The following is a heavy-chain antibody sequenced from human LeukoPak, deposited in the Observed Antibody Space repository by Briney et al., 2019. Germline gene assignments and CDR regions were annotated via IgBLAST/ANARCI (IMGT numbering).Heavy chain of an antibody. CDR1: GGSFSGYY. V-gene: IGHV4-34*01. D-gene: IGHD4-17*01. CDR2: INHSGST. CDR3: ASSVGGNDYGELYYFDY. Sequence: SETLSLTCAVYGGSFSGYYWSWIRQPPGKGLEWIGEINHSGSTNYNPSLKSRVTISVDTSKNQFSLKLSSVTAADTAVYYCASSVGGNDYGELYYFDYWGQGTLVTVSS. J-gene: IGHJ4*02.